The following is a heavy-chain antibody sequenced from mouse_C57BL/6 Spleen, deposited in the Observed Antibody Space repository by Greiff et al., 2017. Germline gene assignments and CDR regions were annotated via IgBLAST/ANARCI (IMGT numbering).Heavy chain of an antibody. CDR3: ARRTIYPYYFDY. V-gene: IGHV1-55*01. CDR2: IYPGSGST. Sequence: VQLQQPGAELVKPGASVKMSCKASGYTFTSYWITWVKQRPGQGLEWIGDIYPGSGSTNYNEKFKSKATLTVDTSSSTAYMQLSTLASEDSAVYYCARRTIYPYYFDYWGQGTTRTVSS. D-gene: IGHD1-3*01. CDR1: GYTFTSYW. J-gene: IGHJ2*01.